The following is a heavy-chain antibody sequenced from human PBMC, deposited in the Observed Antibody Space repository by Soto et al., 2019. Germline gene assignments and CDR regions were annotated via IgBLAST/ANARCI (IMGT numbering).Heavy chain of an antibody. CDR3: ARVLAPPYYGSVDT. CDR1: GYTFTGYY. Sequence: ASVKVSCKASGYTFTGYYMHWVRRAPGQGLEWMGWINPNSGGTNYAQKFQGRVTMTRDTSISTAYMELSRLRSDDTAVYSCARVLAPPYYGSVDTWGQGTLVTVSS. V-gene: IGHV1-2*02. J-gene: IGHJ5*02. CDR2: INPNSGGT. D-gene: IGHD3-10*01.